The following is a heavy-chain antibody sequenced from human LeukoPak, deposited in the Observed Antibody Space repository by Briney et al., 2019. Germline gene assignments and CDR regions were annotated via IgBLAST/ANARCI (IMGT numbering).Heavy chain of an antibody. CDR3: ASQIPLITVTTSSYYALDI. V-gene: IGHV3-21*01. J-gene: IGHJ3*02. Sequence: GGSLRLSCAASGFTVSSNYMSWVRQAPGKGLEWVSSISSSSSYIYYADSVKGRFTISRDNAKNSLYLQMNSLRAEDTAVYYCASQIPLITVTTSSYYALDIWGQGTMVTVSS. CDR2: ISSSSSYI. D-gene: IGHD4-17*01. CDR1: GFTVSSNY.